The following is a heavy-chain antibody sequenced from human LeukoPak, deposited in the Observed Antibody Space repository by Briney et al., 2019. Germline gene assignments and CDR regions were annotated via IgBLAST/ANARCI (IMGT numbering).Heavy chain of an antibody. CDR1: GGTFSSYA. V-gene: IGHV1-69*05. CDR2: IIPIFGTA. Sequence: SVKVSCKASGGTFSSYAISWVRQAPGQGLEWMGGIIPIFGTANYAQKFQGRVTITTDESTSTAYMGLSSLRSEDTAVYYCARAPKFRGVIIQAEFDPWGQGTLVTVSS. D-gene: IGHD3-10*01. J-gene: IGHJ5*02. CDR3: ARAPKFRGVIIQAEFDP.